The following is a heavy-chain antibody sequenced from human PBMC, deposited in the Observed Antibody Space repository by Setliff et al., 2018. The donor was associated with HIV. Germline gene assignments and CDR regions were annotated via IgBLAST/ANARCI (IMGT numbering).Heavy chain of an antibody. J-gene: IGHJ6*02. CDR3: ARDLRIPYYGMDV. Sequence: GASVKVSCKASGYTFTPYDISWVRQASGQGLEWLGWMNPNSGNTGYAQNFQGRVTMTRNTSITTAYMELSSLRSEDTAVYYCARDLRIPYYGMDVWGQGTTVTVSS. CDR2: MNPNSGNT. CDR1: GYTFTPYD. V-gene: IGHV1-8*01. D-gene: IGHD4-17*01.